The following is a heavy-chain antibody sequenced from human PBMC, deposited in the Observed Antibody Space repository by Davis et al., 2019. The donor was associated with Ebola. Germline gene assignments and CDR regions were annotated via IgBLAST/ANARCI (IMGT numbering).Heavy chain of an antibody. CDR3: AKDSTWSGSYHKPTPPYGMDV. D-gene: IGHD1-26*01. J-gene: IGHJ6*02. Sequence: PGGSLRLSCAASGFTFDDYTMHWVRQAPGKGLEWVSLISWDGGSTYYADSVKGRFTISRDNSKNSLYLQMNSLRTEDTALYYCAKDSTWSGSYHKPTPPYGMDVWGQGTTVTVSS. V-gene: IGHV3-43*01. CDR2: ISWDGGST. CDR1: GFTFDDYT.